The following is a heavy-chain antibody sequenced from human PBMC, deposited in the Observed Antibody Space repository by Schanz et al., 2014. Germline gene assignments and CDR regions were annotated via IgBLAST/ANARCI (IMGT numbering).Heavy chain of an antibody. Sequence: EVQLVESGGGLVQPGGSLRLSCAASEFTFSTDAMSWVRQAPGRGLEWVSAISGSGGSTYYADSVKGRFTISRDNSKNTLYLQMNSLRAEDTAVYYCAKYRGYYRVSGSYRELEYWGQGTLVTVSS. V-gene: IGHV3-23*04. D-gene: IGHD3-10*01. CDR3: AKYRGYYRVSGSYRELEY. J-gene: IGHJ4*02. CDR2: ISGSGGST. CDR1: EFTFSTDA.